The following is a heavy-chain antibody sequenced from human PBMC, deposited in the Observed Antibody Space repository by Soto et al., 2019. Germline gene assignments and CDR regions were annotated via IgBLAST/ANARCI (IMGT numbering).Heavy chain of an antibody. J-gene: IGHJ6*03. Sequence: VHLLESGGGLVQPGGSLRLSCAASGFSFNIYAMKWVRQAPGKGLECVSAISAGGGNTYYADSLKGRFTISRDNSKNTLYLQMNSLRADDTAVYYCAKAPTYDYYYYMDVWGKGTTVTVSS. CDR3: AKAPTYDYYYYMDV. CDR1: GFSFNIYA. CDR2: ISAGGGNT. V-gene: IGHV3-23*01.